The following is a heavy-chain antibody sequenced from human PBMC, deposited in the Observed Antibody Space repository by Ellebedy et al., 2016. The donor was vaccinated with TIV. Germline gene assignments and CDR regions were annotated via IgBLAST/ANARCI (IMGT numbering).Heavy chain of an antibody. Sequence: GGSLRLSCAASGFSFRSYWMSWVRQAPGKGLEWVANIYQDGSAQYYVDSVQCRFTLSRDNAKNSLFLHMNSLRVEDTAVYYCARRGSYGDYAVQVNSWFDRWGRGTLVSVSS. CDR1: GFSFRSYW. J-gene: IGHJ5*02. CDR3: ARRGSYGDYAVQVNSWFDR. D-gene: IGHD4-17*01. CDR2: IYQDGSAQ. V-gene: IGHV3-7*01.